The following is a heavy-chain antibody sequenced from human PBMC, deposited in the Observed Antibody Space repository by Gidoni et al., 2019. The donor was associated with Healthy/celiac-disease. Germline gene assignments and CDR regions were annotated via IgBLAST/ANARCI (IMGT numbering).Heavy chain of an antibody. Sequence: QVQLQQWGAGLLKPSETLSLTCAVYGGSFSGYYWSWIRQPPGKGLEWIGEINHSGSTNYNPSLKSRVTISVDTSKNQFSLKLSSVTAADTAVYYCARGGQQKVLRFLEWLLYSWFDPWGQGTLVTVSS. CDR1: GGSFSGYY. CDR3: ARGGQQKVLRFLEWLLYSWFDP. J-gene: IGHJ5*02. V-gene: IGHV4-34*01. CDR2: INHSGST. D-gene: IGHD3-3*01.